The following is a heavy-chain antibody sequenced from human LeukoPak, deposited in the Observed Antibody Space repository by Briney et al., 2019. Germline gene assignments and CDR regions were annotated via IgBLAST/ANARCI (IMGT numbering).Heavy chain of an antibody. V-gene: IGHV3-30*03. Sequence: PGGSLRLSCAASGFTFSNYGMHWVRQAPGKGLEWVAVISYDGSNKYYADSVKGRFTISRDNSKNTLYLQMNSLRAEDTAVYYCARGDDGYWGQGTLVTVSS. CDR1: GFTFSNYG. CDR2: ISYDGSNK. D-gene: IGHD2-21*02. J-gene: IGHJ4*02. CDR3: ARGDDGY.